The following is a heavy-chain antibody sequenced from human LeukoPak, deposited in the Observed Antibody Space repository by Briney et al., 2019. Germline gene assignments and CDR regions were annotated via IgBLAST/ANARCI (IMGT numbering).Heavy chain of an antibody. V-gene: IGHV3-23*01. D-gene: IGHD2-15*01. CDR3: ASREDCSGGTCGLRY. CDR1: GFSFTNNG. CDR2: ISSSGSAI. Sequence: GGSLRLSCAASGFSFTNNGLSWVRQAPGKGLEWVSLISSSGSAIYYADSVKGRFSISRDNSENTVFLQMNSLRAEDTAIYYCASREDCSGGTCGLRYWGQGTLVTVSS. J-gene: IGHJ4*02.